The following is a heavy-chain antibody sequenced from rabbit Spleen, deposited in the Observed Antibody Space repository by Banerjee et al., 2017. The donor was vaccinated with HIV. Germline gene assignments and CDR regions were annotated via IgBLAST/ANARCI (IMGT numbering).Heavy chain of an antibody. J-gene: IGHJ4*01. CDR3: ARDLVAAIGWNFDL. CDR2: INAVTGKA. CDR1: GVSFSDREV. D-gene: IGHD5-1*01. Sequence: EQLVESGGGLVQLEGSLTLTCKASGVSFSDREVMCWVRQAPGKGLEWIACINAVTGKAVYASWAKGRFTFSKTSSTTVTLQMTSLTVADTATYFCARDLVAAIGWNFDLWGQGTLVTVS. V-gene: IGHV1S45*01.